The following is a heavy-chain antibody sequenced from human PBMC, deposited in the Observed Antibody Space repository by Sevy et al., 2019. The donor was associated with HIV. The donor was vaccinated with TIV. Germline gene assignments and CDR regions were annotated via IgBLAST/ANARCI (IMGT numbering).Heavy chain of an antibody. CDR1: GGSISSGGYY. Sequence: SETLSLTCTVSGGSISSGGYYWSWIRQHPGKGLEWIGYIYYSGSTYYNPSLKSRVTISVDTSKNKFSLKLSSVTAADTAVYYCARAVRNPHEGTFDYWGQGTLVTVSS. J-gene: IGHJ4*02. D-gene: IGHD1-1*01. V-gene: IGHV4-31*03. CDR3: ARAVRNPHEGTFDY. CDR2: IYYSGST.